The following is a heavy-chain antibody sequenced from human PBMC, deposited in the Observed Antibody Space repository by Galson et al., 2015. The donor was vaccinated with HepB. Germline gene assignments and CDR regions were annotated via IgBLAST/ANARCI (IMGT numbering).Heavy chain of an antibody. Sequence: SLRLSCAASGFTFSSYGMHWVRQAPGKGLEWVAVISYDGSNKYYADSVKGRFTISRDNSKNTLYLQMNSLRAEDTAVYYCAKVDQSYAIRYYFDYWGQGTLVTVSS. CDR3: AKVDQSYAIRYYFDY. D-gene: IGHD2-8*01. J-gene: IGHJ4*02. CDR1: GFTFSSYG. V-gene: IGHV3-30*18. CDR2: ISYDGSNK.